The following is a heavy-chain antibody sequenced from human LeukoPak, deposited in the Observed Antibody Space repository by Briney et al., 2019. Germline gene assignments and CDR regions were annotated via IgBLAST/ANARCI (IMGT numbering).Heavy chain of an antibody. D-gene: IGHD7-27*01. V-gene: IGHV5-51*01. Sequence: GESLRISCKGSGYTFNTSWIGWVRQMPGKGLEWMGIIYPSDSDTRYSPSFQGQVTISADKSINTAYLQWSSLKASDTAMYYCARQPGAYSDCWGQGTLVTVSS. J-gene: IGHJ4*02. CDR3: ARQPGAYSDC. CDR2: IYPSDSDT. CDR1: GYTFNTSW.